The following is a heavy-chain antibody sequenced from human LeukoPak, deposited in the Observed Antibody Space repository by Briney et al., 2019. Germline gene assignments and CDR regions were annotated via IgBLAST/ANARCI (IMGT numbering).Heavy chain of an antibody. CDR1: GYTFTSYG. CDR3: ARDPRVPYSSSSLADPYYFDY. Sequence: ASVKVSCKASGYTFTSYGISWVRQAPGQGLEWMGIINPSGGSTSYAQKFQGRVTMTRDTSTSTVYMELSSLRSEDTAVYYCARDPRVPYSSSSLADPYYFDYWGQGTLVTVSS. V-gene: IGHV1-46*01. J-gene: IGHJ4*02. D-gene: IGHD6-6*01. CDR2: INPSGGST.